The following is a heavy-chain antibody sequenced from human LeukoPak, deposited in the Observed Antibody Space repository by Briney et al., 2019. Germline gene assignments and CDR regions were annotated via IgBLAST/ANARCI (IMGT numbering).Heavy chain of an antibody. D-gene: IGHD3-10*01. J-gene: IGHJ4*02. Sequence: GGSLRLSCAASGFTFSSYGMHWVRQAPGKGLEWVTFIRYDGSDKNYADSVKGRFTISRDNYKNTLYLHMNSLRAEDTAVYYCAKDRYYGSGSPVDYWGQGTLVTVSS. CDR3: AKDRYYGSGSPVDY. CDR1: GFTFSSYG. CDR2: IRYDGSDK. V-gene: IGHV3-30*02.